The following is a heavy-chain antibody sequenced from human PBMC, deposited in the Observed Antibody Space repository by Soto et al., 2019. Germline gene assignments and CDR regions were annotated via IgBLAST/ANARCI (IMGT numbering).Heavy chain of an antibody. CDR2: VSGYNGDI. CDR1: GYTFGRYG. Sequence: QGQLVQSGPEVKKPGASVKVSCKASGYTFGRYGISWVRQAPGQGLEWMGWVSGYNGDIKYAQKVQGRVTMTIDTSTYTAYMELRSLTSDDTAKYYCAKNGQPPYYYYGMDVWGQGTTVTVSS. D-gene: IGHD2-8*01. J-gene: IGHJ6*02. V-gene: IGHV1-18*01. CDR3: AKNGQPPYYYYGMDV.